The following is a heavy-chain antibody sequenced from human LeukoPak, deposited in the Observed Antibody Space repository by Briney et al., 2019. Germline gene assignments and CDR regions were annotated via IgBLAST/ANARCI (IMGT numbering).Heavy chain of an antibody. J-gene: IGHJ3*02. D-gene: IGHD2-21*01. CDR1: GFTFGGYW. Sequence: TGGSLRLSCGASGFTFGGYWMSWVRQAPGKGLEWVANIKEDGSEKYYVDSVKGRFTISRDNAKNSLSLQMNSLRAEDTAVYYCARDSRYCGRSDSRGDAFDIWGQGTMVTVSS. CDR3: ARDSRYCGRSDSRGDAFDI. V-gene: IGHV3-7*01. CDR2: IKEDGSEK.